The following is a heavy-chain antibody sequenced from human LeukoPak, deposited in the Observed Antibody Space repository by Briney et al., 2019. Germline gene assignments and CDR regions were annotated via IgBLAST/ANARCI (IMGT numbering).Heavy chain of an antibody. CDR1: GDSFTSVTDY. CDR2: GDYSGGT. V-gene: IGHV4-39*07. D-gene: IGHD5-12*01. J-gene: IGHJ4*02. CDR3: ARDSGYYYFDY. Sequence: SETLSLTCTVSGDSFTSVTDYWAWIRQPPGKGLEWIASGDYSGGTYYNPSLESRVAISADMSKNQISLKLTSVTGADTAVYYCARDSGYYYFDYWGQGTLVTVSS.